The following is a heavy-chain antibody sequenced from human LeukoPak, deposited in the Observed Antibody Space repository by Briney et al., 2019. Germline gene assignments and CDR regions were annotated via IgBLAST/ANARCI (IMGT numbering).Heavy chain of an antibody. Sequence: ASVKVSCKASGYTFTNYGISWVRQAPGQGLEWMGWISAYNGNTNYAQKLQGRVTMTTDTSTRTAYMELRSLRSDDTAVYYCARGRYQTYYYDSSGYYYLDYWGQGTLVTVSS. CDR2: ISAYNGNT. D-gene: IGHD3-22*01. J-gene: IGHJ4*02. V-gene: IGHV1-18*01. CDR3: ARGRYQTYYYDSSGYYYLDY. CDR1: GYTFTNYG.